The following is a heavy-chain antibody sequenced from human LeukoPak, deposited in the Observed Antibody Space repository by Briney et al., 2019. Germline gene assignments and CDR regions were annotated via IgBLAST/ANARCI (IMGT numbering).Heavy chain of an antibody. V-gene: IGHV3-33*01. D-gene: IGHD3-3*01. J-gene: IGHJ5*02. Sequence: PGGSLRLSCAASGFTFSSYGMHWVRQAPGKGLEWVAVIWYDGSNKYYADSVKGRFTISRDNSKNTLYLQMYSLRAEDTAVYYCARDLPEWSNWFDPWGQGTLVTVSS. CDR1: GFTFSSYG. CDR3: ARDLPEWSNWFDP. CDR2: IWYDGSNK.